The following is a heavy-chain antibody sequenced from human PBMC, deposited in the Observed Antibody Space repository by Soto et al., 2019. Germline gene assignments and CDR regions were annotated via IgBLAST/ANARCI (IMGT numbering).Heavy chain of an antibody. CDR2: ISYDGSNK. D-gene: IGHD3-22*01. CDR3: ARDIIGGGYYWSVKPSYYYYGMDV. J-gene: IGHJ6*02. Sequence: GGSLRLSCAASGFTFSSYGMHWVRQAPGKGLEWVAVISYDGSNKYYADSVKGRFTISRDNAKNSLYLQMNSLRAEDTAVYYCARDIIGGGYYWSVKPSYYYYGMDVWGQGTTVTVSS. CDR1: GFTFSSYG. V-gene: IGHV3-30*03.